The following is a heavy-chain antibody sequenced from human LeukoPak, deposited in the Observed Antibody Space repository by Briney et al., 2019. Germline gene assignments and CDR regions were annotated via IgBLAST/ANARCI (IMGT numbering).Heavy chain of an antibody. J-gene: IGHJ6*03. CDR2: INHSGST. V-gene: IGHV4-34*01. Sequence: SETLSLTCAVYGGSFSGYYWRWIRQPPGKGLEWIGEINHSGSTYYNPSLKSRVTISVDTSKIQFSLKLSSVTAADTAVYYCARRGSYYYYYYMGLWGKGATVTVSS. CDR1: GGSFSGYY. CDR3: ARRGSYYYYYYMGL. D-gene: IGHD3-16*01.